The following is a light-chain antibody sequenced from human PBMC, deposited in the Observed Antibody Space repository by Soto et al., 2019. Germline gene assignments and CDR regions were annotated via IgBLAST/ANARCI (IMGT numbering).Light chain of an antibody. J-gene: IGLJ1*01. CDR3: NSYAGSSAPYV. V-gene: IGLV2-14*01. CDR1: SSDVGGYNY. CDR2: DVS. Sequence: QSVLTQPASVSGAPGQSITISGTGTSSDVGGYNYVSWYQQHPGKAPKLMIYDVSNRPSGISNRFSGSKSDNTASLTISGLQAEDEADYYCNSYAGSSAPYVFGTGTKVT.